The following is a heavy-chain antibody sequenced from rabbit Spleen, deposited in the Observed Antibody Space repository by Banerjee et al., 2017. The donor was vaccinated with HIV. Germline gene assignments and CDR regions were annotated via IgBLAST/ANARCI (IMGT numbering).Heavy chain of an antibody. J-gene: IGHJ3*01. CDR2: IAVGSSAST. V-gene: IGHV1S40*01. Sequence: QSLEESGGDLVKPGASLTLTCTASGFSFSNKAVMCWVRQAPGKGLEWIAAIAVGSSASTYYASWATGRFTISSDNAQSTVDLKMTSLTAADTATYFCARAIVPWLGLTRLDLWGPGTLVTVS. CDR1: GFSFSNKAV. D-gene: IGHD4-1*01. CDR3: ARAIVPWLGLTRLDL.